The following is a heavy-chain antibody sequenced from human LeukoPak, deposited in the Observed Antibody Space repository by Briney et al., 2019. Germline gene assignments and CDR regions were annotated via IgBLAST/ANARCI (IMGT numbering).Heavy chain of an antibody. J-gene: IGHJ5*02. D-gene: IGHD3-22*01. CDR3: AREAYDSSGYDSGEWFDP. CDR2: INPNSGGT. V-gene: IGHV1-2*02. CDR1: GYTFTAYY. Sequence: VASVKVSCKASGYTFTAYYMHWVRQAPGQGLEWMGWINPNSGGTNYAQKFQGRVTMTRDTSISTAYMELSRLRSDDTAVYYCAREAYDSSGYDSGEWFDPWGQGTLVTVSS.